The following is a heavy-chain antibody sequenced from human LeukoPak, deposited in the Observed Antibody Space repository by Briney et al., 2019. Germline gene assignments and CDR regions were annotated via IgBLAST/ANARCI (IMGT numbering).Heavy chain of an antibody. CDR2: IYYSGST. Sequence: PSETLSLTCTVSGGSISSYYWSWIRQPPGKGLEWIGYIYYSGSTNYNPSLKSRVTISVDTSKSQFSLKLSSVTAADTAVYYCASLTYHYFDYWGQGTLVTVSS. CDR1: GGSISSYY. CDR3: ASLTYHYFDY. V-gene: IGHV4-59*01. J-gene: IGHJ4*02.